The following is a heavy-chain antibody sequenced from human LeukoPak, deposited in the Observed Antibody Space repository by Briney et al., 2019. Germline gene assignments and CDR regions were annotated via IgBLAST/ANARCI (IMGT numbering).Heavy chain of an antibody. CDR2: IYSGGST. D-gene: IGHD3-9*01. V-gene: IGHV3-66*01. J-gene: IGHJ3*02. Sequence: GGSLRLSCAASGFTFSSYAMSWVRQAPGKGLEWVSVIYSGGSTYYADSVKGRFTISRDNSKNTLYLQMNSLRAEDTAVYYCARDPYYDILTGRAYDAFDIWGQGTMVTVSS. CDR1: GFTFSSYA. CDR3: ARDPYYDILTGRAYDAFDI.